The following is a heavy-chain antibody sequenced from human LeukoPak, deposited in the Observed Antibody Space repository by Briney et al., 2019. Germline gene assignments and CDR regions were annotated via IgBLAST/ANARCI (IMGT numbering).Heavy chain of an antibody. CDR3: SGRDSSRNPWAY. J-gene: IGHJ4*02. Sequence: GGSLRLSCAASGFTFNTFWMNWVRLAPGRGLEWLANIRQGGSDIYYVDSVQGRFTISRDNAKNLVYLEMNSLRVEDTAVYYCSGRDSSRNPWAYWGQGTLVSVSS. V-gene: IGHV3-7*01. D-gene: IGHD2-2*01. CDR2: IRQGGSDI. CDR1: GFTFNTFW.